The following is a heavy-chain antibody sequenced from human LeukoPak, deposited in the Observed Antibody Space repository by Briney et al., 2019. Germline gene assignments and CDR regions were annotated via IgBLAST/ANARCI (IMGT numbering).Heavy chain of an antibody. V-gene: IGHV1-69*04. Sequence: SMKVSCKASGGTFSSYAISWVRQAPGQGLEWMGRIIPILGIANYAQKFQGRVTITADKSTSTAYMELSSLRSEDTAVYYCARDQTFGVVTRFDYWGQGTLVTVSS. D-gene: IGHD3-3*01. CDR1: GGTFSSYA. CDR3: ARDQTFGVVTRFDY. J-gene: IGHJ4*02. CDR2: IIPILGIA.